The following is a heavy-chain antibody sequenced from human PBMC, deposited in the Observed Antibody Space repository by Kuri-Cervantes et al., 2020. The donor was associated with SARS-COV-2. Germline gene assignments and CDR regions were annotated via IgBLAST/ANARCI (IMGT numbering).Heavy chain of an antibody. Sequence: GSLRLSCTVSGGSISSGYYYWSWIRQPPGKGLEWIGYIYYSGSTNYNPSLKSRVTISVDTSKNQFSLKLSSVTAADTAVYYCARSPGVGATFDIWGQGTMVTVSS. D-gene: IGHD1-26*01. V-gene: IGHV4-61*01. CDR1: GGSISSGYYY. J-gene: IGHJ3*02. CDR3: ARSPGVGATFDI. CDR2: IYYSGST.